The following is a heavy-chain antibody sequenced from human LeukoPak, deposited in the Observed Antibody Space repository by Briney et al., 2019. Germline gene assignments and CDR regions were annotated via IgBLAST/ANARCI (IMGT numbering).Heavy chain of an antibody. D-gene: IGHD3-10*01. J-gene: IGHJ4*02. Sequence: SETLSLNCSVSGDSISRAGYYWSWIRQHPGKGLEWIGYILYSGSTYYNPSLKSRVTMSIDTSKNQFSLNMISVTAADTAVYYCATMCGSGSCWGQGTLVTVSS. CDR2: ILYSGST. CDR3: ATMCGSGSC. CDR1: GDSISRAGYY. V-gene: IGHV4-31*03.